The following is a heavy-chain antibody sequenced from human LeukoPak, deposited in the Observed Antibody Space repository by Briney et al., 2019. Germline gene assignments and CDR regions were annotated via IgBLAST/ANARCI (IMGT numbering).Heavy chain of an antibody. Sequence: ASVKVSCKASGYTFTGYYMHWVRQAPGQGLEWMGWINPNSGGTNYAQKFQGRVTMTRDTSISTAYMELRSLRSDDTAVYYCARAHVESSYDSSGYWGQGTLVTVSS. CDR3: ARAHVESSYDSSGY. CDR2: INPNSGGT. V-gene: IGHV1-2*02. CDR1: GYTFTGYY. J-gene: IGHJ4*02. D-gene: IGHD3-22*01.